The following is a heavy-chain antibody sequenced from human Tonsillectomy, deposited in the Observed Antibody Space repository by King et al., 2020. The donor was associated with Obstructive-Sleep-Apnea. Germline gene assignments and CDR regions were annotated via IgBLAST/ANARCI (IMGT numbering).Heavy chain of an antibody. Sequence: VQLVESGGGVVQPGRSLRLSCAASGFTFSSYPIHWVRQAPGKGLEWGAVISYYGRNKYYADTVKGRFTISRDNSHNTLFLQMNSLRAEDTAVYYCARDGGVLRFLQALRYYGMDVWGQGTTVTVSS. J-gene: IGHJ6*02. CDR3: ARDGGVLRFLQALRYYGMDV. D-gene: IGHD3-3*01. CDR2: ISYYGRNK. CDR1: GFTFSSYP. V-gene: IGHV3-30*04.